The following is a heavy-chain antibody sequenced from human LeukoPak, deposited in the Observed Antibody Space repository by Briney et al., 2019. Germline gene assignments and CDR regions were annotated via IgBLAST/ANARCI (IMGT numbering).Heavy chain of an antibody. CDR1: GGSFSGYY. CDR2: INHSGST. D-gene: IGHD4-11*01. V-gene: IGHV4-34*01. Sequence: SETLSLTCAVYGGSFSGYYWSWIRQPPGKGLEWIGEINHSGSTNYNPSLKSRVTISVDTSKNQFSLKVSSVTAADSAVYYCARWPRERNRITVTNYYCYMDVWGRGTTVTVSS. CDR3: ARWPRERNRITVTNYYCYMDV. J-gene: IGHJ6*03.